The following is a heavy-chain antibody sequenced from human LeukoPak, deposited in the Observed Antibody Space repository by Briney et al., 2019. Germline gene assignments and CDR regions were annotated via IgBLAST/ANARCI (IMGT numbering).Heavy chain of an antibody. Sequence: GGSLRLSCAASGFTFSSYAMTWVRQAPGKGLEWVSGISGSGGRIYYADSLKGRFTISRDNSNNTLYLQMNSLRAEDTAVYYCAKASRVSVEYYFDYWGQGTLVTVSS. CDR3: AKASRVSVEYYFDY. V-gene: IGHV3-23*01. J-gene: IGHJ4*02. CDR2: ISGSGGRI. CDR1: GFTFSSYA. D-gene: IGHD5/OR15-5a*01.